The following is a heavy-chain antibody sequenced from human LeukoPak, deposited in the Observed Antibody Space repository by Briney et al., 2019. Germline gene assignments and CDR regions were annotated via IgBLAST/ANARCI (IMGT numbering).Heavy chain of an antibody. CDR1: GFTSSSYG. V-gene: IGHV3-33*01. CDR3: ARDKAGYFDY. Sequence: GRSLRLSCAASGFTSSSYGMHWVRQAPGKGLGWVAVIWYDGSNKYYADSVKGRFTISRDNSKNTLYLQMNSLRAEDTAVYYCARDKAGYFDYWGQGTLVTVSS. CDR2: IWYDGSNK. J-gene: IGHJ4*02.